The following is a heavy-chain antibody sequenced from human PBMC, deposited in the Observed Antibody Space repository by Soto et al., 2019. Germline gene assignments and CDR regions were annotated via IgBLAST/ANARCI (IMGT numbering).Heavy chain of an antibody. J-gene: IGHJ4*02. D-gene: IGHD2-2*01. Sequence: PGGSLRLSCAASGFTFSDYYMSWIRQAPGKGLEWVSYISSSGSTIYYADSVKGRFTISRDNAKNSLYLQMNSLRAEDTAVYYCAREVYCSSTSCPMDYWGQGTLVTVSS. CDR1: GFTFSDYY. V-gene: IGHV3-11*01. CDR3: AREVYCSSTSCPMDY. CDR2: ISSSGSTI.